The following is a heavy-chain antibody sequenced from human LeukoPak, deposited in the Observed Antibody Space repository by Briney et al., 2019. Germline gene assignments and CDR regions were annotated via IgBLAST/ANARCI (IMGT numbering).Heavy chain of an antibody. D-gene: IGHD2-8*01. CDR1: GGTFNNYA. CDR3: ARSYLVFNWFDP. CDR2: IIPIFGTT. J-gene: IGHJ5*02. V-gene: IGHV1-69*13. Sequence: SVKVSCKASGGTFNNYAFSWVRQAPGQGLEWLGGIIPIFGTTNYTQNFQGRIIITADESTNTAYMELSSLRSDDTAVYYCARSYLVFNWFDPWGQGTLVTVSS.